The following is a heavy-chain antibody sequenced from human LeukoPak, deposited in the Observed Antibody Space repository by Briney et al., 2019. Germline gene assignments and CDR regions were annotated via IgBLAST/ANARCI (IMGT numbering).Heavy chain of an antibody. D-gene: IGHD5-18*01. CDR3: ARVGYSFSINDWSRTGLGAYPSKYYYYMDV. CDR1: GGSFSDYS. J-gene: IGHJ6*03. V-gene: IGHV4-34*01. Sequence: SETLSPTCAVYGGSFSDYSWTWIRHPPRKGLEWIVEINHSGGANPNPSLMSRVTTSVDTYKTQFSLKVSSVTAADTAVYYCARVGYSFSINDWSRTGLGAYPSKYYYYMDVWGKGTTVTVSS. CDR2: INHSGGA.